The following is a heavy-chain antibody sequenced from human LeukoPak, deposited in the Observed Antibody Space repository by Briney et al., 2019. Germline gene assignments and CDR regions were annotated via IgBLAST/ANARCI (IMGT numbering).Heavy chain of an antibody. CDR3: AKGKWSWSYDAFDI. Sequence: PGGSLRLSCAASGFTFSSYGMHWVRQAPGKGLEWVAVISYDGSNKYYADSVKGRFTISRDNSKNTLYLQMNSLRAEDTAVYYCAKGKWSWSYDAFDIWGQGTKVTVSS. CDR2: ISYDGSNK. J-gene: IGHJ3*02. CDR1: GFTFSSYG. V-gene: IGHV3-30*18. D-gene: IGHD1-26*01.